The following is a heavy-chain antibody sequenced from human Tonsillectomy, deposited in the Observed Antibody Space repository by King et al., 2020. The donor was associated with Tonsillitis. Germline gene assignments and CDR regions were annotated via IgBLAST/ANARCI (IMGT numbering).Heavy chain of an antibody. Sequence: QLVQSGGGLVQPGGSLRLCCAASGFTFSSYWMSWVRQAPGKGLEWVANIKQYGSGTYYADFVNGRFTISRENAKNSLYLQMNSLRGEDTAVYYCARVLGVYSSFDYWGQGTLVTVSS. D-gene: IGHD3-16*01. V-gene: IGHV3-7*01. CDR3: ARVLGVYSSFDY. CDR1: GFTFSSYW. CDR2: IKQYGSGT. J-gene: IGHJ4*02.